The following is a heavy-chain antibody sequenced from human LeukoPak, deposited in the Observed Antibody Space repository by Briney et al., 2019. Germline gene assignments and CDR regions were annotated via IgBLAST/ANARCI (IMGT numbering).Heavy chain of an antibody. V-gene: IGHV3-48*04. CDR2: ISSSGGII. J-gene: IGHJ4*02. CDR1: GFTFSSYA. CDR3: ARANHYDEGYYFDL. D-gene: IGHD3-22*01. Sequence: PGGSLRLSCAASGFTFSSYAMNWIRQAPGKGLEWVSQISSSGGIIHYADSVKGRFTVSRDNARNSLFLQMSSLRADDTAVYYCARANHYDEGYYFDLWGQGTLVIVSS.